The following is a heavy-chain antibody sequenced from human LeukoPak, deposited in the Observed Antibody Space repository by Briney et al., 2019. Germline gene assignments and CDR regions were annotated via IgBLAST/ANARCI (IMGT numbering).Heavy chain of an antibody. Sequence: SGPTLVNPTQTLTLTCTFSGFSLSTSGVGVGWIRQPPGKALEWLALIYWDDDKRYRPSLKSRFTITKDTSKNQVVLTMTNIDPVDTGTYYCARSPAYYYESSGYYHYWGQGTLVTVSS. J-gene: IGHJ4*02. V-gene: IGHV2-5*02. CDR3: ARSPAYYYESSGYYHY. CDR2: IYWDDDK. CDR1: GFSLSTSGVG. D-gene: IGHD3-22*01.